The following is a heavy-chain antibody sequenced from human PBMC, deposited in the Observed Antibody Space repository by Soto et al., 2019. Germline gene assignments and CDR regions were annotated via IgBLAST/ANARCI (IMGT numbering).Heavy chain of an antibody. CDR3: ARSRDGYSFYFYYGMDG. CDR2: TSFDGFNQ. D-gene: IGHD4-4*01. Sequence: RRLSCAGSGFTFRNYGMQWVRQAPGKGLEWVALTSFDGFNQYYGKSVEGRFTISRGNSKNTLYLQMNSLRAEDTAVYYCARSRDGYSFYFYYGMDGWGQGTTVTVSS. V-gene: IGHV3-30*03. J-gene: IGHJ6*02. CDR1: GFTFRNYG.